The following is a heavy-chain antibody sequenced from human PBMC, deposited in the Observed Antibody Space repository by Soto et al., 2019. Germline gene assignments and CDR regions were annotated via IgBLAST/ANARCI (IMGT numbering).Heavy chain of an antibody. V-gene: IGHV1-8*02. CDR1: GYTFTSYD. CDR2: MNPNSGNT. J-gene: IGHJ4*02. D-gene: IGHD6-19*01. CDR3: ARERTVAGNDY. Sequence: ASVKVSCKASGYTFTSYDIHWVRQATGQGLEWMGWMNPNSGNTGYAQKFQGRVTMTRNTSISTAYMELSSLRSEDTAVYYCARERTVAGNDYWGQGTLVTVSS.